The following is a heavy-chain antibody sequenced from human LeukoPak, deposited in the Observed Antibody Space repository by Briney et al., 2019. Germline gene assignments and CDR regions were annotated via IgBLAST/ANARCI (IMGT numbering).Heavy chain of an antibody. CDR1: GVSIRSGSYY. CDR3: ARRFYYDSSGYLGCDY. V-gene: IGHV4-61*02. J-gene: IGHJ4*02. D-gene: IGHD3-22*01. Sequence: SETLSLTCTGSGVSIRSGSYYWSWIRQPAGKGLEWIGRIYTSGTTNYNPSLKSRVTISVDTSKNQFSLKLSSVTAAETAVYYCARRFYYDSSGYLGCDYWGQGTLVTVSS. CDR2: IYTSGTT.